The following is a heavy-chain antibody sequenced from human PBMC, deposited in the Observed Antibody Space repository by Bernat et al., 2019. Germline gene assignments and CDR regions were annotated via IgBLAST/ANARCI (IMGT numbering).Heavy chain of an antibody. V-gene: IGHV3-30-3*01. Sequence: AASGFTFSSYAMHWVRQAPGKGLEWVAVLSYDGSNKYYADSVKGRFTISRDNSKNTLYLKMNSLRAEDTAVYYCARGSRWLGKGFDDYFDEWGQVTL. CDR3: ARGSRWLGKGFDDYFDE. J-gene: IGHJ4*02. D-gene: IGHD6-13*01. CDR2: LSYDGSNK. CDR1: GFTFSSYA.